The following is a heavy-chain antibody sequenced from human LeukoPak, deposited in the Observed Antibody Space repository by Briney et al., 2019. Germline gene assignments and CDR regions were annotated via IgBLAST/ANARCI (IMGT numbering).Heavy chain of an antibody. D-gene: IGHD5-24*01. CDR1: GYTFTDYH. V-gene: IGHV1-2*02. Sequence: ASVKVSCKASGYTFTDYHIHWVRQAPGQGLEWMGWINPNTGGTNYAQNFQGRVTMTRDTSITTSYMELSSLLSDDTALYYCAGWSGDGYNFRFDPWGQGTLVTVSS. CDR3: AGWSGDGYNFRFDP. CDR2: INPNTGGT. J-gene: IGHJ5*02.